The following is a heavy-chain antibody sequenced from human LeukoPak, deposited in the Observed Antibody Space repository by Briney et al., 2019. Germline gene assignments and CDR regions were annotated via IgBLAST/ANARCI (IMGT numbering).Heavy chain of an antibody. Sequence: GGSLRLSCTASGFTVSSNYMSWVRQAPGKGLEWVSVIYSGGSTYCADSVKGRFTISRDNSKNTLYLQMNSLRAEDTAVYYCASFSIAVAGIDYWGQGTLVTVSS. D-gene: IGHD6-19*01. V-gene: IGHV3-53*01. CDR1: GFTVSSNY. CDR3: ASFSIAVAGIDY. CDR2: IYSGGST. J-gene: IGHJ4*02.